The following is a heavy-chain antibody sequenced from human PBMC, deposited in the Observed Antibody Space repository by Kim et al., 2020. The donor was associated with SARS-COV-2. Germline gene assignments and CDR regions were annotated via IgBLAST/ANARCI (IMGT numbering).Heavy chain of an antibody. J-gene: IGHJ6*02. Sequence: GGSLRLSCAASGFTFSSYAMSWVRQAPGKGLEWVSAISGSGGSTYYADSVKGRFTISRDNSKNTLYLQMNSLRAEDTAVYYCAKVLSVPRAAAGTAYYYYGMDVWGPGTTVTVSS. V-gene: IGHV3-23*01. CDR2: ISGSGGST. D-gene: IGHD6-13*01. CDR1: GFTFSSYA. CDR3: AKVLSVPRAAAGTAYYYYGMDV.